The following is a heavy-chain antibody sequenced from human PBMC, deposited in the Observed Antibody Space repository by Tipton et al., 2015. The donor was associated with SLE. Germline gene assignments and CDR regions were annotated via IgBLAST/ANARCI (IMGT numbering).Heavy chain of an antibody. J-gene: IGHJ4*02. D-gene: IGHD7-27*01. Sequence: SLRLSCAASGFTFSSYWMHWVRQVPGKGLVWVSRIITDGSSTTYADSVKGRFTISRDNAKNTLYLQMNSLRPDDTALYYCARMRDTSNWGVWDYWGQGTLVTVYS. V-gene: IGHV3-74*01. CDR3: ARMRDTSNWGVWDY. CDR1: GFTFSSYW. CDR2: IITDGSST.